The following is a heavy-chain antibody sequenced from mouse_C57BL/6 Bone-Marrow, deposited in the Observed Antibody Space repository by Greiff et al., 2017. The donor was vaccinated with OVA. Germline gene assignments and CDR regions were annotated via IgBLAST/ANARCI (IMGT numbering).Heavy chain of an antibody. V-gene: IGHV1-50*01. Sequence: QVLLQQPGAELVKPGASVKLSCKASGYTFTSYWMSWVNQSPGQGLEWIGEIDPSDSYTNYNQKFKGKFTLSVDTSSSTASLQLSNLPSEDSAVYYCARYYYGGNFAYWGQGTLVTVSA. D-gene: IGHD1-1*01. CDR2: IDPSDSYT. CDR1: GYTFTSYW. J-gene: IGHJ3*01. CDR3: ARYYYGGNFAY.